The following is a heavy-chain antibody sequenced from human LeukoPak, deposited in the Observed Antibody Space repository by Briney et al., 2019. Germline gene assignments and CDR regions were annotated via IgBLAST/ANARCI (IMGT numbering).Heavy chain of an antibody. CDR3: ATGGGVAARLFQY. D-gene: IGHD6-19*01. CDR1: GVLFSNYA. Sequence: GGSLRLSCAVSGVLFSNYAMTWVRQAPGKGLEWVSTISASGSNTYYADSVKGRFTISRDNSKNTLYLQINSLSAEDTAVYYCATGGGVAARLFQYWGQGALVIVSS. J-gene: IGHJ1*01. CDR2: ISASGSNT. V-gene: IGHV3-23*01.